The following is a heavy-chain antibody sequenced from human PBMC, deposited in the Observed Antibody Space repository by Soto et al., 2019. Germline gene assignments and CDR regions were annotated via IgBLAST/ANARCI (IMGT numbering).Heavy chain of an antibody. V-gene: IGHV1-69*01. Sequence: QVQLVQSGAEVKKPGSSVKVSCKASGGTFSSYAISWVRQAPGQGLEWMGGIIPIFGTASYAQKFQGRVPITADESTSTAYMELSSLRPEDTAVYYCAREYYDFWSGYYGRNGMDVWGQGTTVTVSS. CDR2: IIPIFGTA. D-gene: IGHD3-3*01. CDR3: AREYYDFWSGYYGRNGMDV. CDR1: GGTFSSYA. J-gene: IGHJ6*02.